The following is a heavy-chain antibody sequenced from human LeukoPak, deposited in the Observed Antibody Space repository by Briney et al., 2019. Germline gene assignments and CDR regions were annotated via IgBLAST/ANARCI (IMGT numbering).Heavy chain of an antibody. D-gene: IGHD1-26*01. J-gene: IGHJ4*02. V-gene: IGHV4-31*03. CDR1: GGSVSRGGYY. CDR2: TSYSEGT. CDR3: ATADWESFYFDP. Sequence: TLSLTCTVSGGSVSRGGYYWNWIRQHPGKGLEWIGFTSYSEGTYYNPSLMSRITISVDRSQNQFSLKMRDVTAADTAVYFCATADWESFYFDPWGQGALVAVSS.